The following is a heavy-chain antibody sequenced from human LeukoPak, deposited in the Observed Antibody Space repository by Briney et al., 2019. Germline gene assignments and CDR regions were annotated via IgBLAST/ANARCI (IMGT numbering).Heavy chain of an antibody. D-gene: IGHD2-2*02. Sequence: GASVKVSCKASGYTFTSYGISWVRQAPGQGLEWMGWISAYNGNTNYAQKLQGRVTMTTDTSTSTAYMELRSLGSDDTAVYYCARAWKAGYCSSTSCYIGFDPWGQGTLVTVSS. J-gene: IGHJ5*02. CDR2: ISAYNGNT. CDR1: GYTFTSYG. CDR3: ARAWKAGYCSSTSCYIGFDP. V-gene: IGHV1-18*01.